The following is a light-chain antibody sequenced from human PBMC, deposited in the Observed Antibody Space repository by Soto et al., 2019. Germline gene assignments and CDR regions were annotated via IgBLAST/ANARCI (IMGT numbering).Light chain of an antibody. V-gene: IGKV1-5*03. J-gene: IGKJ4*01. CDR2: KAY. CDR3: KQYSSYALT. Sequence: DIQMTQSPSSVSASVGDRVTITCRASQTISSWLAWYQQKPGKAPKLLIYKAYTLESGVQSRFSGSGSGTEFTLTIRSLQPDDFATYYCKQYSSYALTFGGGTKLDIK. CDR1: QTISSW.